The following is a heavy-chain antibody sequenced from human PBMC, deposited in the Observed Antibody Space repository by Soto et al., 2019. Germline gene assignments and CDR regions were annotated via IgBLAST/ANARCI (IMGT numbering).Heavy chain of an antibody. Sequence: GGSLRLSCAASGFISSYYAMSWVRQAPGKGLEWVSSITRSGGSTYYADSVKGRFTISRDNSRNTLYLQMNSLRGEDTAVYYCARRGRSMVGESLYDFDSWGQGPLVTVSS. CDR1: GFISSYYA. CDR2: ITRSGGST. V-gene: IGHV3-23*01. CDR3: ARRGRSMVGESLYDFDS. J-gene: IGHJ4*02. D-gene: IGHD3-10*02.